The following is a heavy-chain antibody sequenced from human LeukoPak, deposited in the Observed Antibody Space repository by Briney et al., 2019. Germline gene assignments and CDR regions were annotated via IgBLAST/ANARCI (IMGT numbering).Heavy chain of an antibody. J-gene: IGHJ4*02. CDR3: ASIWYYDILTGQSGVNFDY. CDR1: GFTFSSYS. CDR2: ISSSSSYI. V-gene: IGHV3-21*01. D-gene: IGHD3-9*01. Sequence: GSLRLSCAASGFTFSSYSMNWVRQAPGKGLEWVSSISSSSSYIYYADSVKGRLTISRDNAKNSLYLQMNSLRAEDTAVYYCASIWYYDILTGQSGVNFDYWGQGTLVTVSS.